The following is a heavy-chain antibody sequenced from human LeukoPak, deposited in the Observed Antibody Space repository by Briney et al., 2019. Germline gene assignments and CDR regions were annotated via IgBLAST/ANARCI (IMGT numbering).Heavy chain of an antibody. CDR2: NWNGGST. V-gene: IGHV3-20*04. J-gene: IGHJ4*02. CDR3: ARGGYYYDSSGYYYGGVRYFDY. Sequence: GGSLRLSCAASGFTFSSYAMSWVRQAPGKGLEWVSGNWNGGSTGYADSVKGRFTISRDNAKNSLYLQMNSLRAEDTALYYCARGGYYYDSSGYYYGGVRYFDYWGQGTLVTVSS. CDR1: GFTFSSYA. D-gene: IGHD3-22*01.